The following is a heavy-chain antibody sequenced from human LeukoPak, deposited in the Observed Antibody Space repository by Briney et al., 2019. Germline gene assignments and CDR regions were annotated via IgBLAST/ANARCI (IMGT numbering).Heavy chain of an antibody. CDR2: MSPNSGDT. CDR3: AREGGATADP. V-gene: IGHV1-8*01. Sequence: ASVKVSCKTSGYTFTSYDITWVRQATGQGLEWMGWMSPNSGDTGYAQKFQGRVTMTRNTSISTAYMELSSLRSEDTAVYYCAREGGATADPGGQGTLVIVSS. CDR1: GYTFTSYD. J-gene: IGHJ5*02. D-gene: IGHD1-26*01.